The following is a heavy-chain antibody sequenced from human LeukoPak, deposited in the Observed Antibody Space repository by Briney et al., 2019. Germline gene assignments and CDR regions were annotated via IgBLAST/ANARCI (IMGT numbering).Heavy chain of an antibody. J-gene: IGHJ4*02. CDR1: GGSFSGYY. D-gene: IGHD6-19*01. CDR3: ARHLRGGWYGVDY. CDR2: INHSGST. Sequence: SETLSLTCAVYGGSFSGYYWSWIRQPPGKGLEWIGEINHSGSTNYNPSLKSRVTISVDTSKNQFSLRLSAVIAADTAVYYCARHLRGGWYGVDYWGQGTLVTVSS. V-gene: IGHV4-34*01.